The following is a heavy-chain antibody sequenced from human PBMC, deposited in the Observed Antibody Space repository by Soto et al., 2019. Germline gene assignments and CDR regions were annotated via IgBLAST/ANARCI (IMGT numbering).Heavy chain of an antibody. CDR3: ARASDTYFDIHY. D-gene: IGHD3-22*01. CDR2: INSNNGYI. Sequence: PGESLKISCTASGFIFSSFSMNWVRQAPGKGLEWVSSINSNNGYIFYADSVKGRFTISRDNAKNSLYLQMNSLRAEDTAVYYCARASDTYFDIHYWGHGTLVTVSS. J-gene: IGHJ4*01. CDR1: GFIFSSFS. V-gene: IGHV3-21*01.